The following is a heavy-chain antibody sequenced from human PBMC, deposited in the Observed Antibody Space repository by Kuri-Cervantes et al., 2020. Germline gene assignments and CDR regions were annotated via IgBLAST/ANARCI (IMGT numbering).Heavy chain of an antibody. D-gene: IGHD3-9*01. CDR3: TTEYYDVLTGYYNFDY. Sequence: GESLKISCTASGFTFGDYAMSWVRQAPGKGLEWVGFIRSQAYGGTTEYAASVKGRFTISRDDSKTTLFLQMNSLKTEDTAVYYCTTEYYDVLTGYYNFDYWGQGTLVTVSS. CDR1: GFTFGDYA. J-gene: IGHJ4*02. CDR2: IRSQAYGGTT. V-gene: IGHV3-49*04.